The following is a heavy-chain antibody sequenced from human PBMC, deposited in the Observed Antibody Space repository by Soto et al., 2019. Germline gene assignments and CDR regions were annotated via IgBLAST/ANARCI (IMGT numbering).Heavy chain of an antibody. CDR3: ARDGQQLAPYAFDI. CDR2: IWYDGSVK. CDR1: GFTFSHHA. Sequence: QVQLVESGGGVVQPGSSLRLSCATSGFTFSHHAMHWVRQAPGKGLQWVAQIWYDGSVKNYADSMKGRFTISRDSPKNPLFLQMNSLRVEDTAVYYCARDGQQLAPYAFDIWGQGTLVIVSS. V-gene: IGHV3-33*01. D-gene: IGHD6-13*01. J-gene: IGHJ3*02.